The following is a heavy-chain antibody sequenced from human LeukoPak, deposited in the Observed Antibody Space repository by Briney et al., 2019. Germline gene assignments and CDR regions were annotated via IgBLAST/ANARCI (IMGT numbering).Heavy chain of an antibody. Sequence: GASVKVSCKASGYTFTGYYVHWVRRAPGQGLEWMGWINPNSGGTNYAQKFQGRVTMTRDTSISTAYMELSRLRSDDTAVYYCARDYLQTYYYDSSGYQMTSWGQGTLVTVSS. CDR2: INPNSGGT. V-gene: IGHV1-2*02. CDR3: ARDYLQTYYYDSSGYQMTS. CDR1: GYTFTGYY. J-gene: IGHJ5*02. D-gene: IGHD3-22*01.